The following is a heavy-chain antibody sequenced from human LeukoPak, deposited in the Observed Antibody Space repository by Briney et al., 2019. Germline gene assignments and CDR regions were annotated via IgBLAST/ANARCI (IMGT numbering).Heavy chain of an antibody. J-gene: IGHJ4*02. V-gene: IGHV5-51*01. CDR3: ARRAYSSSWSYFDY. D-gene: IGHD6-13*01. CDR2: IYPGDSDA. Sequence: GESLKISCKGSGYSFTSCWIGWVRQMPGKGLEWMGIIYPGDSDARYSPSFQGQVTIPVDKSTSTAFLQWSSLKASDTAMYFCARRAYSSSWSYFDYWGQGTLVTVSS. CDR1: GYSFTSCW.